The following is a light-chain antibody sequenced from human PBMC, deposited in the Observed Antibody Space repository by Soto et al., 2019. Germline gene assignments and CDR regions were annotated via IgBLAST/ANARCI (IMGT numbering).Light chain of an antibody. J-gene: IGLJ1*01. CDR3: SSYAVTNIFV. CDR1: SSDVGGYNY. V-gene: IGLV2-8*01. Sequence: QSVLTQPPSASGSPGQSVTISCTGTSSDVGGYNYVSWYQQHPGKAPKVIIYEVSKRPSGVPDRFSGSKSGSTASLTVSGLQAEDEADYYCSSYAVTNIFVFGTGTNV. CDR2: EVS.